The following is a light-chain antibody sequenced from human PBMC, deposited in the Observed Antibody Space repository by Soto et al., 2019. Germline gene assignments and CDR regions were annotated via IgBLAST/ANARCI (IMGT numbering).Light chain of an antibody. Sequence: EIVLTPYPATLSLSPGERATLSCRASQSVSSYFSWYQQKPGQAPRLLIYDASNRATGIPARFSGSGSGTDFTLTISSLEPEDFAVYYCQQRSNWPPFLTFGGGTKVEIK. CDR1: QSVSSY. J-gene: IGKJ4*01. CDR2: DAS. CDR3: QQRSNWPPFLT. V-gene: IGKV3-11*01.